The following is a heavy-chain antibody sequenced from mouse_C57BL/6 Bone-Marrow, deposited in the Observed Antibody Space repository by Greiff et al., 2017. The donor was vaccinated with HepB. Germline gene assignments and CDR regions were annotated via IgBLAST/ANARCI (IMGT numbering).Heavy chain of an antibody. J-gene: IGHJ3*01. D-gene: IGHD2-4*01. Sequence: VHVKQSGPELVKPGASVKIPCKASGYTFTDYNMDWVKQSHGKSLEWIGDINPNNGGTIYNQKFKGKATLTVDKSSSTAYMELRSLTSEDTAVYYCARALDYDGFAYWGQGTLVTVSA. CDR1: GYTFTDYN. CDR2: INPNNGGT. V-gene: IGHV1-18*01. CDR3: ARALDYDGFAY.